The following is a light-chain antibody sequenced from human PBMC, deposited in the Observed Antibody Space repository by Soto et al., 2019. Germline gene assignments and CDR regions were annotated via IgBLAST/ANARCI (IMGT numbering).Light chain of an antibody. CDR2: EDT. CDR3: CSYASISAYV. V-gene: IGLV2-23*01. Sequence: QSALTQPPSVSGAPGQSITISCSGTTSDVGGYNLVSWYQQHTATAPKPLIYEDTHRPSGVSSRFSGSKSGNTASLTISGLQADDDAYYSHCSYASISAYVFGTGTKVTVL. J-gene: IGLJ1*01. CDR1: TSDVGGYNL.